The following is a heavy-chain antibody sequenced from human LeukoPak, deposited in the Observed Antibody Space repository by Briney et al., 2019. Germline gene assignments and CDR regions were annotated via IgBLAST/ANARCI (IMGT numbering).Heavy chain of an antibody. CDR1: GGSIINYH. D-gene: IGHD1-26*01. V-gene: IGHV4-59*01. CDR2: IDSGGST. CDR3: ARGMRELPY. J-gene: IGHJ4*02. Sequence: SETLSLTCTVLGGSIINYHWTWIRQPPGKGLEWIGYIDSGGSTNYNPSLKSRVTISVDTSKNQFSLKLNSVTAADTAVYYCARGMRELPYWGQGILVTVSS.